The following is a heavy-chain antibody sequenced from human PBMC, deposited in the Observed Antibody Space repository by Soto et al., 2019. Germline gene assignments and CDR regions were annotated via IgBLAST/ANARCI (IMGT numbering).Heavy chain of an antibody. CDR2: ISGSGGST. CDR3: AKRPLATVFGVAGNRFDP. D-gene: IGHD3-3*01. CDR1: GFTFSTYA. V-gene: IGHV3-23*01. Sequence: EVQLLESGGGLVQPGGSLRLSCAASGFTFSTYAMTWVRQAPGKGLEWVSGISGSGGSTYYADSVKGRFTISRDNSKNTLYLQMNSLRAEYTAVYYCAKRPLATVFGVAGNRFDPWGQGTLVTVSS. J-gene: IGHJ5*02.